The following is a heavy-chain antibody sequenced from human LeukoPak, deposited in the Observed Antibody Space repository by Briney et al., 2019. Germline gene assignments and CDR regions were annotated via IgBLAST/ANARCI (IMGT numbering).Heavy chain of an antibody. CDR2: INHSGST. CDR1: GGSFSGYY. CDR3: ATLSSMAAFDY. V-gene: IGHV4-34*01. Sequence: SETLSLTCAVYGGSFSGYYWSWIRQPPGKGLEWIGEINHSGSTNYNPSLKSRVTISVVTSKNQFSLKLSSVTAADTAVYYCATLSSMAAFDYWGQGTLVTVSS. J-gene: IGHJ4*02. D-gene: IGHD2/OR15-2a*01.